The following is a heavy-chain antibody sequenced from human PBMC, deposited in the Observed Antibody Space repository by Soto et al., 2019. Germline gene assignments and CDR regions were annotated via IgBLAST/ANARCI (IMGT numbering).Heavy chain of an antibody. Sequence: PGGSLRLSCAASGFTFDDYAMHWVRQAQGKGLEWVSGINWNRGSIGYADSVQGRCTISRDNAKTSLYLQMNSLRAEDTALYYCAKDRGTGSYAANYYYYGMDVWGQGTTVTVSS. V-gene: IGHV3-9*01. D-gene: IGHD3-10*01. CDR3: AKDRGTGSYAANYYYYGMDV. CDR2: INWNRGSI. J-gene: IGHJ6*02. CDR1: GFTFDDYA.